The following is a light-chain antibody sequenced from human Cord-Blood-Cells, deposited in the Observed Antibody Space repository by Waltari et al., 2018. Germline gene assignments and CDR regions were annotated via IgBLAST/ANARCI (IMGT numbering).Light chain of an antibody. CDR3: SSYTSSSVV. CDR2: EGS. CDR1: SSDVGSYNL. J-gene: IGLJ2*01. V-gene: IGLV2-14*02. Sequence: QSALTQPASVSGSPGQSITISCTGTSSDVGSYNLVSWYQQHPGQAPNFMIYEGSKRPSGVSNRFSGSKSGNTASLTISGLQAEDEADYYCSSYTSSSVVFGGGTKLTVL.